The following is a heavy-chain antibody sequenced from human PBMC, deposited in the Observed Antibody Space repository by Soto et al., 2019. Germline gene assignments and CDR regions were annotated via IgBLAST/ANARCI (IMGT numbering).Heavy chain of an antibody. CDR2: IGGGGVNT. V-gene: IGHV3-23*01. D-gene: IGHD2-2*01. Sequence: GGSLTLSCSASGLTFSIYAMSLVLQDPGKGLEWVSIIGGGGVNTYYADSVKGRFTISRDNSINALYLQMSSLRAGDTAVYYCAKGILVKPPGSRALDIWGQGTMVTVSS. CDR3: AKGILVKPPGSRALDI. J-gene: IGHJ3*02. CDR1: GLTFSIYA.